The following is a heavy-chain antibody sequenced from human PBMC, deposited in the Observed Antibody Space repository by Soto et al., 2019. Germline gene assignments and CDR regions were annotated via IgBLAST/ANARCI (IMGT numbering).Heavy chain of an antibody. V-gene: IGHV3-30-3*01. CDR3: ARDYSGYDWEFGY. Sequence: GGSLRLSCAASGFTFSSYAMHWVRQAPGKGLEWVAVISYDGSNKYYADSVKGRFTISRDNSKNTLYLQMNSLRAEDTAVYYCARDYSGYDWEFGYWGQGTLVTVSS. CDR1: GFTFSSYA. CDR2: ISYDGSNK. J-gene: IGHJ4*02. D-gene: IGHD5-12*01.